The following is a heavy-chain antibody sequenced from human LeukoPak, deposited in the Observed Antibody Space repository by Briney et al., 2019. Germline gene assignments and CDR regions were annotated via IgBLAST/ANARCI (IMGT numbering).Heavy chain of an antibody. D-gene: IGHD5-24*01. CDR3: ARDIGGVWEIATMSGHWFDP. Sequence: ASVKVSCKASGGTFSSYAISWVRQAPGQGLEWMGRIIPIFGTANYAQKFQGRVTITTDESTSTAYMELSSLRSEDTAVYYCARDIGGVWEIATMSGHWFDPWGQGTLVTVSS. CDR1: GGTFSSYA. CDR2: IIPIFGTA. V-gene: IGHV1-69*05. J-gene: IGHJ5*02.